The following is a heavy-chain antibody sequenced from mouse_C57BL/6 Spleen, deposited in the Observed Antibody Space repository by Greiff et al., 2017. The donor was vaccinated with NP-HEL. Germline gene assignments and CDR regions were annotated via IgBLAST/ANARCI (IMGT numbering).Heavy chain of an antibody. CDR3: ASCRGFHYFDY. CDR2: INPNNGGT. V-gene: IGHV1-22*01. CDR1: GYTFTDYN. Sequence: EVKLVESGPELVKPGASVKMSCKASGYTFTDYNMHWVKQSHGKSLEWIGYINPNNGGTSYNQKFKGKATLTVNKSSSTAYMELRSLTSEDSAVYYCASCRGFHYFDYWGQGTTLTVSS. J-gene: IGHJ2*01. D-gene: IGHD3-3*01.